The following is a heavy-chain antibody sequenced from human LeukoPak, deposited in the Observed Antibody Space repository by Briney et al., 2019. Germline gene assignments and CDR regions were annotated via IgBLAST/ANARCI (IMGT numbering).Heavy chain of an antibody. V-gene: IGHV3-30-3*01. CDR2: ISLDGAKT. Sequence: GGSLRLSCAASGFSFRNYAMHWVRQAPGKGLEWVAVISLDGAKTSYGDYVKGRFTISRDNSKNTLYLQMNSLRAEDTAVYYCAKGFTYYYYGMDVWGQGTTVTVSS. J-gene: IGHJ6*02. CDR1: GFSFRNYA. CDR3: AKGFTYYYYGMDV.